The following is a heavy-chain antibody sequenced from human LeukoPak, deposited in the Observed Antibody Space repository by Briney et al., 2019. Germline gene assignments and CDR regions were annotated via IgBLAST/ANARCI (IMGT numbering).Heavy chain of an antibody. J-gene: IGHJ3*02. V-gene: IGHV3-48*03. CDR1: GFTFSNYE. CDR2: ISGNGTTI. CDR3: ARGHYGSGIHQGAFDI. Sequence: RPGGSLTVSCAASGFTFSNYEMNWARQAPGKGLEWVSYISGNGTTIYYTDSVKGRFTISRDNSKNPVYLHMNSLRDEDTAVYYCARGHYGSGIHQGAFDIWGQGTIVTVSS. D-gene: IGHD3-10*01.